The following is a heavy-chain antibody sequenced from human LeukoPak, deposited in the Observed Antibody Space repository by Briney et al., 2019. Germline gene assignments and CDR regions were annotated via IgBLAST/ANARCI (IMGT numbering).Heavy chain of an antibody. V-gene: IGHV3-7*01. Sequence: GGSLRLSCAASGFTFSSYWMSWVRQAPGKGLEWVANIKQDGSEKYYVDSVKGRFTISRDNAKNSLYLQMNSLRAEDTAVYYCATRAHLLLYSYPDRELDYWGQGTLVTVSS. D-gene: IGHD5-18*01. CDR2: IKQDGSEK. J-gene: IGHJ4*02. CDR3: ATRAHLLLYSYPDRELDY. CDR1: GFTFSSYW.